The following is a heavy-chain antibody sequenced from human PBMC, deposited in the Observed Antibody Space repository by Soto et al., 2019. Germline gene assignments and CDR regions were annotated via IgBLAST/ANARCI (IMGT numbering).Heavy chain of an antibody. V-gene: IGHV3-30-3*01. CDR1: GFTFSRCT. CDR2: TSYDGSTK. J-gene: IGHJ6*02. Sequence: VQLVESGGGVVQPGRSLRLSCAASGFTFSRCTMHWVRQAPGKGLEWVAVTSYDGSTKYYADSVKGRFTISRDNSKNTLYLQIDSLRAEDTAVYYCAKDQGYYYGMDVWGQGTTVTVSS. CDR3: AKDQGYYYGMDV.